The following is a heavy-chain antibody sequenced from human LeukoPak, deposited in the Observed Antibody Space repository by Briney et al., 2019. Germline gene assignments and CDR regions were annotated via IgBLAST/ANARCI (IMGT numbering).Heavy chain of an antibody. Sequence: SVKVSCTASGGTFSSYAISWVRQAPGQGLEWMGGIIPIFGTANYAQRFQGRVTITADKSTSTAYMELSSLRSEDTAVYYCARDVYGDYRYNWFDPWGQGTLVTASS. CDR2: IIPIFGTA. V-gene: IGHV1-69*06. J-gene: IGHJ5*02. CDR1: GGTFSSYA. CDR3: ARDVYGDYRYNWFDP. D-gene: IGHD4-17*01.